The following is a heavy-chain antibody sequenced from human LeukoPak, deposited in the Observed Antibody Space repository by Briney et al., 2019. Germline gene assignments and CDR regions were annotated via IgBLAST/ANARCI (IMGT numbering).Heavy chain of an antibody. CDR3: ARGGYCSGGSCYRKATFFDY. Sequence: GGSLRLSCAASGFTFDDYGMSWVRQAPGKGLEWVSVIYSGGSTYYADSVKGRFTISRDNSKNTLYLQMNSLRAEDTAVYYCARGGYCSGGSCYRKATFFDYWGQGTLVTVSS. J-gene: IGHJ4*02. V-gene: IGHV3-66*01. CDR2: IYSGGST. D-gene: IGHD2-15*01. CDR1: GFTFDDYG.